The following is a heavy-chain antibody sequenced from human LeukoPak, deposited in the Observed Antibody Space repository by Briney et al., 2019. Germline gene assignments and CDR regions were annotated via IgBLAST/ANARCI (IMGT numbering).Heavy chain of an antibody. D-gene: IGHD3-22*01. Sequence: GASVKVSCKPSGGTFSSYAISWVRQAPGQGLEWMGRIIPILGIANYAQKFQGRVTITADKSTSTAYMELSSLRSEDTAVYYCAREVSYYYDSSGYYDYFDYWGQGTLVTVSS. V-gene: IGHV1-69*04. CDR1: GGTFSSYA. CDR3: AREVSYYYDSSGYYDYFDY. J-gene: IGHJ4*02. CDR2: IIPILGIA.